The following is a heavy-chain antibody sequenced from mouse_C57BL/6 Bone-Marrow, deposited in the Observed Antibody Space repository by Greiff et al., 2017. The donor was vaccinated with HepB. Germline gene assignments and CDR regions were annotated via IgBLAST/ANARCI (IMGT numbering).Heavy chain of an antibody. D-gene: IGHD1-1*01. V-gene: IGHV1-74*01. Sequence: QVQLQQPGAELVKPGASVKVSCKASGYTFTSYWMHWVKQRPGQGLEWIGSIHPSDSDTNYNQKFKGKATLTVDKSSSTAYMQLSSLTSEDSAVYYCAIGGPYYGRTWFAYWGQGTLVTVSA. CDR3: AIGGPYYGRTWFAY. CDR2: IHPSDSDT. J-gene: IGHJ3*01. CDR1: GYTFTSYW.